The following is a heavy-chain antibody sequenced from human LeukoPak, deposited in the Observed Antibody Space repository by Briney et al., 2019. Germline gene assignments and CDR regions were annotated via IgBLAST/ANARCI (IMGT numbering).Heavy chain of an antibody. V-gene: IGHV3-48*04. CDR3: AGWVGINWFDP. CDR2: ISSSGSTI. Sequence: GGSLRLSCAASGFTFSSYGMHWIRQAPGKGLEWVSYISSSGSTIYYADSVKGRFTISRDNAKNSLYLQMNSLRAEDTAVYYCAGWVGINWFDPWGQGTLVTVSS. CDR1: GFTFSSYG. J-gene: IGHJ5*02. D-gene: IGHD1-14*01.